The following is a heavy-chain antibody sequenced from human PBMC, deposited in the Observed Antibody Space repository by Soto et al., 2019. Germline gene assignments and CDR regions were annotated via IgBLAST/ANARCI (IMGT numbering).Heavy chain of an antibody. CDR2: ISYDGSNK. J-gene: IGHJ2*01. D-gene: IGHD3-22*01. CDR3: AKEAAANDSSGYYDDWYFDL. V-gene: IGHV3-30*18. CDR1: GFTFSSYG. Sequence: QVQLVESGGGVVQPGRSLRLSCAASGFTFSSYGMHWVRQAPGKGLEWVAVISYDGSNKYYADSVKGRFTISRDNSKNTLYLQMNSLRAEDTAVYYCAKEAAANDSSGYYDDWYFDLWGRGTLVTVSS.